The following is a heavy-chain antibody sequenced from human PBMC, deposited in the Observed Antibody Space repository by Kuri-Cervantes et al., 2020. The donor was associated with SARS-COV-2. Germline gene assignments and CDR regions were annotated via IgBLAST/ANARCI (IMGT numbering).Heavy chain of an antibody. CDR2: TFYRSKWHN. CDR1: GDSVSSNSAA. J-gene: IGHJ4*02. CDR3: AGGSSGRDY. V-gene: IGHV6-1*01. D-gene: IGHD6-19*01. Sequence: SETLSLTCAISGDSVSSNSAAWSWIRQSPSRGLEWLVRTFYRSKWHNDYAVSVKGRITISPDTSKNQFSLRLNSVTPEDTAVYYCAGGSSGRDYWGQGTLVTVSS.